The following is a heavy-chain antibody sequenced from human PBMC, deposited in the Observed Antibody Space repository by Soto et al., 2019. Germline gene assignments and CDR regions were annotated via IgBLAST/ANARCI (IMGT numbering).Heavy chain of an antibody. V-gene: IGHV4-59*01. D-gene: IGHD3-10*01. CDR1: GDSISSYY. Sequence: QVQLQESGPGLVRPSETLSLTCTVSGDSISSYYWIWVRQPPGEGLEWIGYVYYTGSTNYNPSLKSRVTISVDTSKNQYSLKVISVTAADTAVYYCARAPQNYPNWFDPWGQGTLVTVSS. CDR2: VYYTGST. J-gene: IGHJ5*02. CDR3: ARAPQNYPNWFDP.